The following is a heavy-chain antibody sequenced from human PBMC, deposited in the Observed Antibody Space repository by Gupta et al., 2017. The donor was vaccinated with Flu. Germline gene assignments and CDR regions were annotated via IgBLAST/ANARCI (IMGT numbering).Heavy chain of an antibody. J-gene: IGHJ4*02. D-gene: IGHD1-26*01. CDR3: AREVSRVNSARSYEMDD. V-gene: IGHV3-7*01. CDR2: INKDGNYM. Sequence: PGKGLEWVSTINKDGNYMYYANSLKGRLTSSRDNAENALYLQMNSLRADDTAVYYCAREVSRVNSARSYEMDDWGQGTMVTVSS.